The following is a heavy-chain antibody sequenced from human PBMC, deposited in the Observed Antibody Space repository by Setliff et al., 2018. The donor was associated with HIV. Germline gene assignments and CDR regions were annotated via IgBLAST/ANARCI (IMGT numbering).Heavy chain of an antibody. D-gene: IGHD3-22*01. J-gene: IGHJ4*02. Sequence: ASETLSLTCTVSGGSISSYYWSWIRQPPGKGLEWIGYIYTSGSTNYNPSLKSRVTISVDTSKNQFSLKLSSVTVADTAVYYCARGLSFYDPGGFDYWGQGTLVTVSS. CDR3: ARGLSFYDPGGFDY. CDR2: IYTSGST. CDR1: GGSISSYY. V-gene: IGHV4-4*09.